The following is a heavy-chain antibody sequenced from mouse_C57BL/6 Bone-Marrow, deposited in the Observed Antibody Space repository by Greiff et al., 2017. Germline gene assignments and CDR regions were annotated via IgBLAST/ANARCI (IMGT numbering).Heavy chain of an antibody. D-gene: IGHD1-1*01. V-gene: IGHV14-4*01. Sequence: VQLQQSGAELVRPGASVKLSCTASGFNIKDDYMHWVKQRPEQGLEWIGWIDPENGDTEYASKFQGKATITADTSSNTAYLQLSSLTSEDTAVYYCTTNYYGSSYEYFDVWGTGTTVTVSS. CDR3: TTNYYGSSYEYFDV. CDR2: IDPENGDT. CDR1: GFNIKDDY. J-gene: IGHJ1*03.